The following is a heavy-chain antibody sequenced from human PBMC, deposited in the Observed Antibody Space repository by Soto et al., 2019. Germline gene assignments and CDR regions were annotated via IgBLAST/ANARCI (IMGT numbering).Heavy chain of an antibody. CDR2: IIPIFGTA. J-gene: IGHJ6*02. D-gene: IGHD2-2*03. V-gene: IGHV1-69*13. CDR3: ARVLDIVVVPAALRSPYGMDV. Sequence: SVKVSCKASGGTFSSYAISWVRQAPGQGLEWMGGIIPIFGTANYAQKFQGRVTITADESTSTAYMELSSLRSEDTAVYYCARVLDIVVVPAALRSPYGMDVWGQGTTVTAP. CDR1: GGTFSSYA.